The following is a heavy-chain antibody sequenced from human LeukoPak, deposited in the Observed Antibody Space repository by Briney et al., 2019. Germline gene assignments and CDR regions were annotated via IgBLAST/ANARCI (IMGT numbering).Heavy chain of an antibody. CDR3: ARDEGEWESRNY. Sequence: ASVKVSCKASGYTFSNYGIMWVRQAPGQGLEWMGWISAWTSKTKYIEKYQGRVSWTTDSSTNTAYMEMRRLTPDDTAVYYCARDEGEWESRNYWGQGTQIIVSS. J-gene: IGHJ4*02. CDR2: ISAWTSKT. D-gene: IGHD1-26*01. CDR1: GYTFSNYG. V-gene: IGHV1-18*01.